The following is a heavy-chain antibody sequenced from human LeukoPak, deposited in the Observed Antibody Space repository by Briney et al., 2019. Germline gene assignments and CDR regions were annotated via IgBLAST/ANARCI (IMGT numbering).Heavy chain of an antibody. J-gene: IGHJ4*02. D-gene: IGHD3-3*01. CDR2: ISGSGGST. V-gene: IGHV3-23*01. CDR3: ARKHCGVAGCSPDY. CDR1: GFTFSSYA. Sequence: GGSLRLSCAASGFTFSSYAMSWVRQAPGKGLEWVSAISGSGGSTYYADSVKGRFTISRDNSKNTLYLQMSSLWPEDTAVYYCARKHCGVAGCSPDYWGQGTLVTVSS.